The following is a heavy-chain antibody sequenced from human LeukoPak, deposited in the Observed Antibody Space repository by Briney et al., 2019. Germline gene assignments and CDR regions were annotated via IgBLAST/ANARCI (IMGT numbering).Heavy chain of an antibody. V-gene: IGHV3-21*01. D-gene: IGHD3-16*01. J-gene: IGHJ5*02. Sequence: GGSIRLSCVGSGFTFSSYSMHWIRQAPGKGLEWVSSISSRNSYIYYADSMKGRFIVSRDNANNSLYLQMNNLTAEDTAVYYCAREEYDDVWGSYSWFDPWGQGTLVIVSS. CDR2: ISSRNSYI. CDR1: GFTFSSYS. CDR3: AREEYDDVWGSYSWFDP.